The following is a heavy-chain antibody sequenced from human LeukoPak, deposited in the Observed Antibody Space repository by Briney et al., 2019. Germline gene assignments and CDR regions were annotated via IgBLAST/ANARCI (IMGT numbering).Heavy chain of an antibody. CDR1: GFNFDNFA. D-gene: IGHD2-2*01. J-gene: IGHJ4*02. V-gene: IGHV3-30-3*02. Sequence: PGGSLRLSCVVSGFNFDNFAMHWVRRPLGKGLEWAAVISHDGRTKYYADSVKGRFTISRDNSKNTLYLQMNSLRGEDTAVYFCAKKGGTSGTTDYFDYWGQGTLVTVSS. CDR2: ISHDGRTK. CDR3: AKKGGTSGTTDYFDY.